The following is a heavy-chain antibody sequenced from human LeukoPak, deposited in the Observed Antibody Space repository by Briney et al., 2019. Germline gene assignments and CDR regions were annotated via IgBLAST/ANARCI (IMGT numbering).Heavy chain of an antibody. Sequence: SETLSLTYAVYGGSFSGYYWGWIRQPPGKELEWIGSIHYSGRTYYNPSLKSRVTISVDTSKNQFSLKLSSVTAADTAVYYCARWIGGYSSDYWGQGTLVTVAS. D-gene: IGHD3-22*01. CDR1: GGSFSGYY. CDR2: IHYSGRT. CDR3: ARWIGGYSSDY. J-gene: IGHJ4*02. V-gene: IGHV4-34*01.